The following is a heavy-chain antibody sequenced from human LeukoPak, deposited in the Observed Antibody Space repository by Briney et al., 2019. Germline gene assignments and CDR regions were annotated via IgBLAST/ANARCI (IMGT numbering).Heavy chain of an antibody. Sequence: GESLQISCKGSGCSFTSYWIGGVRQPPGKGLEWMGVIYPDDSRTRYNPSFEGQVTISADKSIPTAYLQWSSLKASDTAMYYCACREFYSPWPGPWGQGTLVTVSS. CDR2: IYPDDSRT. CDR3: ACREFYSPWPGP. D-gene: IGHD5-18*01. CDR1: GCSFTSYW. J-gene: IGHJ5*02. V-gene: IGHV5-51*01.